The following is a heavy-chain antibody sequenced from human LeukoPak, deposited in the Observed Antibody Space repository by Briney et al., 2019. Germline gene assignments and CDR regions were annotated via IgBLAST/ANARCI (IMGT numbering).Heavy chain of an antibody. V-gene: IGHV3-23*01. CDR1: GFAFSSYG. CDR3: AKDDAWIRFGE. J-gene: IGHJ4*02. D-gene: IGHD3-10*01. Sequence: GGTLRLSCAASGFAFSSYGMSWVRQAPGKGLEWVSTLSGSGVPTYYADSVKGRFTISRDNSKNMVYLEVISLTVEDTAVYYCAKDDAWIRFGEWSQGTLVIVSS. CDR2: LSGSGVPT.